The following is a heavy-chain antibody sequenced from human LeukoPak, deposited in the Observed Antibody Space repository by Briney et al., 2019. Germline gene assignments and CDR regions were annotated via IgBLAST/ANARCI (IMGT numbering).Heavy chain of an antibody. D-gene: IGHD6-13*01. CDR1: GFTFSSYA. V-gene: IGHV3-30-3*01. CDR3: AREPYSSSRGIAETWDY. Sequence: GGSLRLSCAASGFTFSSYAMHWVRQAPGKGLEWVAVISYDGSNKYYADSVKGRFTISRDNSKNTLYLQMNSLRAEDTAVYYCAREPYSSSRGIAETWDYWGQGTLVTVSS. CDR2: ISYDGSNK. J-gene: IGHJ4*02.